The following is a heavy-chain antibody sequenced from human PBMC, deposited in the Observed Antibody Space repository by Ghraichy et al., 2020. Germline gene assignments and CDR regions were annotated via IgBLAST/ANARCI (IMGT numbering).Heavy chain of an antibody. V-gene: IGHV3-49*03. J-gene: IGHJ2*01. CDR1: GFTFGDYA. CDR3: TRVKYSSSWEEPSYWYFDL. CDR2: IRSKAYGGTT. D-gene: IGHD6-6*01. Sequence: SLRLSCTASGFTFGDYAMSWFRQAPGKGLEWVGFIRSKAYGGTTEYAASVKGRFTISRDDSKSIAYLQMNSLKTEDTAVYYCTRVKYSSSWEEPSYWYFDLWGRGTLVTVSS.